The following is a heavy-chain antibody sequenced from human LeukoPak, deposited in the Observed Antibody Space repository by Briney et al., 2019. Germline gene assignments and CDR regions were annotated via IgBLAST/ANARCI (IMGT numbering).Heavy chain of an antibody. D-gene: IGHD1-26*01. J-gene: IGHJ4*02. CDR2: IYYSGST. CDR1: GGSISSYY. CDR3: ARTEWELLLFDY. V-gene: IGHV4-59*08. Sequence: SETLSLTCIVSGGSISSYYWSWIRQPPGKGLEWIGYIYYSGSTNYNPSLKSRVTISVDTSKNQFFLKLSSVTAADTAVYYCARTEWELLLFDYWGQGTLVTVSS.